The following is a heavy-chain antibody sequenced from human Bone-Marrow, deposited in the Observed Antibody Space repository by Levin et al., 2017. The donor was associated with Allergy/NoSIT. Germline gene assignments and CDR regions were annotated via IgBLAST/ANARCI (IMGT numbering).Heavy chain of an antibody. J-gene: IGHJ6*02. Sequence: GGSLRLSCVASGFNFDEYGMHWVRQVPGKGPEWVSGVSWNSGSIGYADSVRGRFSISRDNAKNSLYLQMNSLRPEDTAVYYCAKDEKADRKQGLRRGYYLWYGLDVWGQGTTVTVSS. V-gene: IGHV3-9*01. CDR3: AKDEKADRKQGLRRGYYLWYGLDV. CDR2: VSWNSGSI. D-gene: IGHD6-19*01. CDR1: GFNFDEYG.